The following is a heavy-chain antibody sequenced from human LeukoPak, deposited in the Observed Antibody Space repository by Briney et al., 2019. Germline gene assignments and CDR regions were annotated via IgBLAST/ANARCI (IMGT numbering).Heavy chain of an antibody. CDR1: GGFISSNSYY. CDR2: IYYSGST. Sequence: SETLSLTCAVSGGFISSNSYYWGWIRQPPGKGLEWIGSIYYSGSTSYNPSLKSRVTISVDTSKNQFSLKLSSVTAADTAVYYCARHGDYYYYMDVWGKGTTVIISS. J-gene: IGHJ6*03. V-gene: IGHV4-39*01. CDR3: ARHGDYYYYMDV.